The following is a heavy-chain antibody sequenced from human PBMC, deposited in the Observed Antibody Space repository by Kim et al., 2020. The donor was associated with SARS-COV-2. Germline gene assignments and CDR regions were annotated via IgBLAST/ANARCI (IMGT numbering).Heavy chain of an antibody. V-gene: IGHV4-34*01. Sequence: SETLSLTCAVYGGSFSGYYWSWIRQPPGKGLEWIGEINHSGSTNYNPSLKSRVTISVDTSKNQFSLKLSSVTAADTAVYYCARGLTSHNKPTTLDYWGQGTLVTVSS. CDR3: ARGLTSHNKPTTLDY. CDR2: INHSGST. CDR1: GGSFSGYY. D-gene: IGHD2-2*01. J-gene: IGHJ4*02.